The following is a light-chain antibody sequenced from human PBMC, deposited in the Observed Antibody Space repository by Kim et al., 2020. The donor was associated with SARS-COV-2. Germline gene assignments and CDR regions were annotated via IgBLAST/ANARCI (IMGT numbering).Light chain of an antibody. CDR2: DVS. Sequence: QSITISCTETSSDVGGYNYVSWYQQHPGKAPKIMIYDVSHRPSGVSNRFSGSKSGNTASLTISGLQAEDEADYYCSSYTSSNTIGIFGGGTQLTVL. J-gene: IGLJ2*01. V-gene: IGLV2-14*03. CDR1: SSDVGGYNY. CDR3: SSYTSSNTIGI.